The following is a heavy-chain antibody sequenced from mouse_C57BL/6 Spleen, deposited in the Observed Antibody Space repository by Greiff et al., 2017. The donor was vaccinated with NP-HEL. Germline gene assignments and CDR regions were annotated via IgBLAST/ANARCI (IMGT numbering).Heavy chain of an antibody. D-gene: IGHD1-1*01. V-gene: IGHV1-20*01. Sequence: EVQLKESGPELVKPGDSVKISCKASGYSFTGYFMNWVMQSHGKSLEWIGRINPYNGDTFYNQKFKGKATLTVDKSSSTAQMGLRSLTSEDSAVYDCARENYGSSPYFDYWGQGTTLTVSS. CDR1: GYSFTGYF. J-gene: IGHJ2*01. CDR3: ARENYGSSPYFDY. CDR2: INPYNGDT.